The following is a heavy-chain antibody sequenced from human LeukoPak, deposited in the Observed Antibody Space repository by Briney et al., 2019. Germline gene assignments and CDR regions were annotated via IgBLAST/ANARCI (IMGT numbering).Heavy chain of an antibody. Sequence: SVKVSCKASGYTFTSYYMHWVRQAPGQGLEWMGIINPSGGSTSYAQKFQGRVTMTRDTSTSTVYMELSSLRSEDTAVYYCAREYYYDSSGYYYGTRFDPWGQGTLVTVSS. J-gene: IGHJ5*02. CDR1: GYTFTSYY. CDR3: AREYYYDSSGYYYGTRFDP. CDR2: INPSGGST. D-gene: IGHD3-22*01. V-gene: IGHV1-46*01.